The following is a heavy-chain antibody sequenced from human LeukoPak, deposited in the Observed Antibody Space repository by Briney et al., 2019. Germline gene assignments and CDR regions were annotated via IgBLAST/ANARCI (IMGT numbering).Heavy chain of an antibody. D-gene: IGHD4-23*01. V-gene: IGHV4-38-2*02. CDR1: GYSISSGYY. Sequence: SETLSLTCTVSGYSISSGYYWGWIRQPPGKGLEWIGSIYHSGSTYYNPSLKSRVTILVDTSKNQFSLNLTSVTAADTAVYYCARGDGGTFLYYYGMDVWGQGTTVTVSS. CDR3: ARGDGGTFLYYYGMDV. CDR2: IYHSGST. J-gene: IGHJ6*02.